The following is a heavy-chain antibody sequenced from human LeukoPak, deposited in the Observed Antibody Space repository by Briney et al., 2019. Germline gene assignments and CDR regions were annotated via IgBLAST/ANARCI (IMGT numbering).Heavy chain of an antibody. V-gene: IGHV3-7*01. J-gene: IGHJ6*04. D-gene: IGHD3-10*02. CDR1: GFTFSTYW. CDR3: AELGITMIGGV. CDR2: IKKDGSEK. Sequence: GGSLRLSCGASGFTFSTYWMGWVRQTPEKGLEWVADIKKDGSEKYYVDSVKGRFTISRDNAKNSLYLQMNSLRAEDTAVYYCAELGITMIGGVWGKGTTVTISS.